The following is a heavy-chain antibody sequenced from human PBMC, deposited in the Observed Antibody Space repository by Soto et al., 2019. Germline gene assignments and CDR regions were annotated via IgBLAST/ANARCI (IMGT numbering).Heavy chain of an antibody. CDR2: IYYSGST. CDR3: ASSTNVDTAMVTLFYFDY. V-gene: IGHV4-31*03. D-gene: IGHD5-18*01. Sequence: SETLSLTCTVSGGSISSGGYYWSWIRQHPGKGLEWIGYIYYSGSTYYNPSLKSRVTISVDTSKNQFSLKLSSVTAADTAVYYCASSTNVDTAMVTLFYFDYWGQGTLVTVSS. CDR1: GGSISSGGYY. J-gene: IGHJ4*02.